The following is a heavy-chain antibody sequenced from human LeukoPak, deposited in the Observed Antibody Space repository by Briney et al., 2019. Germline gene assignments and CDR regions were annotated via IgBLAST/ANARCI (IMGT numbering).Heavy chain of an antibody. CDR2: ISAYNGNT. CDR1: GYTFTSYG. J-gene: IGHJ4*02. D-gene: IGHD3-3*01. Sequence: GASVKVSCKASGYTFTSYGISWVRQAPGQGLEWMGWISAYNGNTNYAQKFQGRVTMTRDTSISTAYMELSRLRSDDTAVYYCARDRDYDFWSGYPYYFDYWGQGTLVTVSS. V-gene: IGHV1-18*01. CDR3: ARDRDYDFWSGYPYYFDY.